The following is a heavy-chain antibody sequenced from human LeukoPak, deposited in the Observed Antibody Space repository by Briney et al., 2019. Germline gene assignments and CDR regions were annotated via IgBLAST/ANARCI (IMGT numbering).Heavy chain of an antibody. CDR2: ISSTGSTI. Sequence: GESLKISCAASGFTFSSYSMNWVRQAPGKGLEWVSYISSTGSTIYYADSVRGRFTISRDNAKNSLYLQMNSLRAEDTAVYYCARGSYSSSNYFDYWGQGTLVTVSS. CDR3: ARGSYSSSNYFDY. D-gene: IGHD6-6*01. CDR1: GFTFSSYS. J-gene: IGHJ4*02. V-gene: IGHV3-48*01.